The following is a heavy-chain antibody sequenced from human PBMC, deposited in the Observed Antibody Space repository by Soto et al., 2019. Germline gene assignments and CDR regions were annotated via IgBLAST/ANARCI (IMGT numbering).Heavy chain of an antibody. CDR3: AKDHRIEAAGYYYYGMDV. CDR1: GFTFSSYG. CDR2: ISYDGSNK. J-gene: IGHJ6*04. Sequence: QVQLVESGGGVVQPGRSLRLSCAASGFTFSSYGMHWVRQAPGKGLEWVAVISYDGSNKYYADSVKGRFTISRDNSKKTLYLQMNSLRAEDTDVYYCAKDHRIEAAGYYYYGMDVWGKGTTVTVSS. D-gene: IGHD6-13*01. V-gene: IGHV3-30*18.